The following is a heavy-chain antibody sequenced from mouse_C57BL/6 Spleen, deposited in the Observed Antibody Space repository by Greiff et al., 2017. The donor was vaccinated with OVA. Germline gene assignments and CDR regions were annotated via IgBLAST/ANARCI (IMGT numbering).Heavy chain of an antibody. J-gene: IGHJ2*01. V-gene: IGHV5-4*01. CDR3: AREVAGPDY. D-gene: IGHD1-1*02. CDR2: ISDGGSYT. CDR1: GFTFSSYA. Sequence: EVNVVESGGGLVKPGGSLKLSCAASGFTFSSYAMSWVRQTPEKRLEWVATISDGGSYTYYPDNVKGRFTISRDNAKNNLYLQMSHLKSEDTAMYYCAREVAGPDYWGQGTTLTVSS.